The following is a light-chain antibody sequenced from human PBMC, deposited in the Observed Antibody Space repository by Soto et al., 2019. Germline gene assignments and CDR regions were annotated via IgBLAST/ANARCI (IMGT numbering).Light chain of an antibody. CDR2: EVT. J-gene: IGLJ3*02. CDR3: TSYVGSSNVNWV. CDR1: SNDVGGYKY. Sequence: QSALTQPASVSGSPGQSITISCIGTSNDVGGYKYVSWYQQHPGKAPKLMIYEVTNRPSGVPDRFSGSKSGNTASLTVSGLQAEDEADYYCTSYVGSSNVNWVFGGGTQLTVL. V-gene: IGLV2-8*01.